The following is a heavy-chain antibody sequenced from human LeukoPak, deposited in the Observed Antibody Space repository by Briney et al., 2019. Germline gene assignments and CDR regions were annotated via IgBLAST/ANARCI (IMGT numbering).Heavy chain of an antibody. D-gene: IGHD6-13*01. Sequence: SETLSLTCAVYGGSFSGYYWSWIRQPPGKGLEWIGEINHSGSTNYNPSLKSRVTISVDTSKNQFSLKLSSVTAADTAVYYCARVRSSSWYYKYNWFDPWGQGTLVTVSS. V-gene: IGHV4-34*01. CDR2: INHSGST. CDR1: GGSFSGYY. CDR3: ARVRSSSWYYKYNWFDP. J-gene: IGHJ5*02.